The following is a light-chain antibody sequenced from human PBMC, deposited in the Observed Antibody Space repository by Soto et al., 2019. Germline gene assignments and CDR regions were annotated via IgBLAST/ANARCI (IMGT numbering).Light chain of an antibody. CDR1: QSISSSY. CDR2: GAF. V-gene: IGKV3D-20*02. CDR3: QQRSNWPPYT. J-gene: IGKJ2*01. Sequence: EIALTQSPGTLSLSPGERATLSCRASQSISSSYLAWYQQKSGQAPRLLIYGAFNRATGIPDRFSGSGSGTDFTLTINRLEPEDFAVYYCQQRSNWPPYTFGQGTKLEIK.